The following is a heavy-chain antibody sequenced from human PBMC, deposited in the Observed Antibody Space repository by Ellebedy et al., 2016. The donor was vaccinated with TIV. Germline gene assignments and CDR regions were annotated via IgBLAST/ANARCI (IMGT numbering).Heavy chain of an antibody. V-gene: IGHV1-18*01. CDR3: AKSGLNYHENNGYLN. D-gene: IGHD2-8*01. CDR1: GYDFSKNG. J-gene: IGHJ4*02. CDR2: IAVFTEKT. Sequence: AASVKVSCKASGYDFSKNGITWVRQAPGEALEWMGWIAVFTEKTDYAPKFQGRVTMTADPSTRTAYMELRSLTSDDTAVYFCAKSGLNYHENNGYLNWGQGTLITVSS.